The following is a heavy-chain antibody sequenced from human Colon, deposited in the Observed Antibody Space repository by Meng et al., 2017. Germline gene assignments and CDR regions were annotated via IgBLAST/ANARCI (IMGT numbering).Heavy chain of an antibody. D-gene: IGHD3-16*01. Sequence: QVELVQSRAEVKKPGASVKVSCKTSGYVFSAFSIAWVRQAPGQGLEWMGWISPYNGNTNYAQKFQGRVTITTDTSTSTAYMELRSLGSDDTAVYYCARGWGTVLYSYSDYWGQGTLVTASS. V-gene: IGHV1-18*01. CDR3: ARGWGTVLYSYSDY. CDR2: ISPYNGNT. J-gene: IGHJ4*02. CDR1: GYVFSAFS.